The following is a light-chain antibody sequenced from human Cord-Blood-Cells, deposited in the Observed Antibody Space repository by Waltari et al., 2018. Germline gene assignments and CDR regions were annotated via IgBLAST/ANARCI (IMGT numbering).Light chain of an antibody. CDR1: RSDVGGYNN. CDR3: SSYTSSSIWV. Sequence: QSALTQPASVPGSLGQSITTPSTGTRSDVGGYNNVSWYQQHPGKAPKLMIYDVSNRPSGVSNRFSGSKSGNTASLTISGLQAEDEADYYCSSYTSSSIWVFGGGTKLAVL. CDR2: DVS. J-gene: IGLJ3*02. V-gene: IGLV2-14*03.